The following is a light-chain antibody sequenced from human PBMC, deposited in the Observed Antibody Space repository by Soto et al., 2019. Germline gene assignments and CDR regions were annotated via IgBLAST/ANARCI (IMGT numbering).Light chain of an antibody. CDR2: GAY. CDR1: QSVSSSY. Sequence: EIVLTQSPGTLSLSPGERATLSCRASQSVSSSYLAWYQQKPGQAPRLLIYGAYNRATGIQDRFSGSGSGTDFTLTIRRLEPEDFAMYFCKQYVSSPQTFGQGTKVDIK. V-gene: IGKV3-20*01. CDR3: KQYVSSPQT. J-gene: IGKJ1*01.